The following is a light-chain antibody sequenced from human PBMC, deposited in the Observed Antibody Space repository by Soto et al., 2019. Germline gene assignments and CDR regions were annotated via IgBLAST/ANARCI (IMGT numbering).Light chain of an antibody. J-gene: IGKJ2*01. CDR2: AAS. V-gene: IGKV3-20*01. CDR1: QRVSTNY. Sequence: EIVLTQSPDTLSLSPGERAALSCRASQRVSTNYLAWYQHQPGQTPRLLIYAASSRATGIPYRFSGSGSGTDFTLTISRLEPEDFAMYYCQQYGNSPHTFGQGTKLQIK. CDR3: QQYGNSPHT.